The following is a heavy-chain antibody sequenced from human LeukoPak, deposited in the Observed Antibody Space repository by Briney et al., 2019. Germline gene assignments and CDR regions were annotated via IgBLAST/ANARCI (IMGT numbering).Heavy chain of an antibody. CDR3: ANLAYCGGDCSRGAFDY. CDR2: IYYSGSA. D-gene: IGHD2-21*02. Sequence: PSQTLSLTCTVSGGSISSGDYYWSWIRQPPGKGLEWIGYIYYSGSAYCNPSLKSRVTISVDTSKNQFSLKLSSVTAADTAVYYCANLAYCGGDCSRGAFDYWGQGTLVTVSS. J-gene: IGHJ4*02. V-gene: IGHV4-30-4*01. CDR1: GGSISSGDYY.